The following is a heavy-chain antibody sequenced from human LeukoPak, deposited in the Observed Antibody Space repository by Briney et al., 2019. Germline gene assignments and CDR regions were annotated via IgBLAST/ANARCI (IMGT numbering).Heavy chain of an antibody. CDR1: GFTFSSYS. D-gene: IGHD1-1*01. CDR3: AREPWMDY. CDR2: ISSSSSYI. Sequence: GGSLRLSCAASGFTFSSYSMKWVRQAPGKGLEWVSSISSSSSYIYYADSVKGRFTITRDNDKNSLYLQMNSLGAEDTAVYYCAREPWMDYWGQGTLVTVSS. J-gene: IGHJ4*02. V-gene: IGHV3-21*01.